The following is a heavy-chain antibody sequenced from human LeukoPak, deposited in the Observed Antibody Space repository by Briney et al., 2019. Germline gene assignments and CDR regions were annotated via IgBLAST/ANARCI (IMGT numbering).Heavy chain of an antibody. CDR1: GGSISSSSYY. D-gene: IGHD2-2*01. J-gene: IGHJ4*02. V-gene: IGHV4-39*01. CDR2: IYYSGST. Sequence: SETLSLTCTVSGGSISSSSYYWGWIRQPPGKGLEWIGSIYYSGSTYYNPSLKSRVTISVDTSKNQFSLKLSSVTAADTAVYYCAGGTPHQPLSLYYFDYWGQGTLVTVSS. CDR3: AGGTPHQPLSLYYFDY.